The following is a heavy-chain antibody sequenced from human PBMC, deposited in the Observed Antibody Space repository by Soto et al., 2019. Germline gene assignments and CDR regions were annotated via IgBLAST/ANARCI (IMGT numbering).Heavy chain of an antibody. CDR1: GYTLTTFF. CDR3: ARSDAPLTPGDY. Sequence: GASVKVSCKASGYTLTTFFMHWVRQAPGQGLEWMGVINPGYPAGRSTTYAQKFQGRVTMTRDTSTSTIYMELSSLRSEDTAVYYCARSDAPLTPGDYWGQGTLVTVSS. J-gene: IGHJ4*02. CDR2: INPGYPAGRST. D-gene: IGHD3-9*01. V-gene: IGHV1-46*01.